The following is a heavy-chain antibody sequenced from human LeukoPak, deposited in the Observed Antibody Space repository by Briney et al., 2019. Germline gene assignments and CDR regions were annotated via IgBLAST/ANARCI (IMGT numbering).Heavy chain of an antibody. CDR3: GRAFPPLRTSSAGDL. CDR2: ISGRSSHI. CDR1: GFSVSDYD. J-gene: IGHJ1*01. Sequence: AGGSLRLSCSASGFSVSDYDMNWVRQAPGKGLEWVSAISGRSSHIYYGESVKGRFTISRDNAKSSLYLQMDSLRVEDTAVYDCGRAFPPLRTSSAGDLWGQGTLVIVSS. D-gene: IGHD3-16*01. V-gene: IGHV3-21*01.